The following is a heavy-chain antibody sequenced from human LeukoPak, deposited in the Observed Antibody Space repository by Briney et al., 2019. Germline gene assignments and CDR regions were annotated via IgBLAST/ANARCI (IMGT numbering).Heavy chain of an antibody. V-gene: IGHV1-46*01. CDR3: ARVEDGEVAATGWFDP. D-gene: IGHD2-15*01. CDR1: GYTFTSYY. Sequence: ASVKVSCKASGYTFTSYYMHLVRHAPGQGLGLMGIINPSGGSTSYAQKFQGRVTMTRDMSTSTVYMELSSLRSEVTALYYCARVEDGEVAATGWFDPWGQGTLVTVSS. CDR2: INPSGGST. J-gene: IGHJ5*02.